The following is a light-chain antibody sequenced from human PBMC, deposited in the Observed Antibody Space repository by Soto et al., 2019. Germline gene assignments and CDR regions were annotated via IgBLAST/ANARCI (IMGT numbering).Light chain of an antibody. J-gene: IGKJ5*01. V-gene: IGKV3-11*01. CDR1: QSFRGL. CDR3: RPCPMWAIT. CDR2: DAY. Sequence: SLSALESSTLXXXDSQSFRGLLAWYQQKPGQAPRLLIYDAYNRATGITPSFSGSGTGTDVTVTMSRLERGASALYYCRPCPMWAITFGVGTRLEIK.